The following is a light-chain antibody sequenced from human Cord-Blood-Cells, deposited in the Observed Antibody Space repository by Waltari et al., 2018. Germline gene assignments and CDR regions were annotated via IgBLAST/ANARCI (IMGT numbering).Light chain of an antibody. CDR3: AAWDDSLNGPV. Sequence: QSVLTQPPSVSEAPRQRVTISCSGSSSNIGNNAVNRYQQPPGKAPKLLIYYDDLLPSGVSDRFSGSKSGTSASLAISGLQSEDEADYYCAAWDDSLNGPVFGGGTKLTVL. V-gene: IGLV1-36*01. CDR2: YDD. J-gene: IGLJ3*02. CDR1: SSNIGNNA.